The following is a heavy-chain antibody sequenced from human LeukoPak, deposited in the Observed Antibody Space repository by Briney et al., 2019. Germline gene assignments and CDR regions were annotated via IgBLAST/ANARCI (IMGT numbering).Heavy chain of an antibody. Sequence: SETLSLTCTVSGGSISSSSYYWGWIRQPPGKGLEWIGSIYYSGSTYYNPSLKSRVTISVDTSKNQFSLKLSSVTAADTAVYYCAKRITGTTSRSRSKSAFDIWGQGTMVTVSS. V-gene: IGHV4-39*01. CDR3: AKRITGTTSRSRSKSAFDI. D-gene: IGHD1-7*01. CDR2: IYYSGST. CDR1: GGSISSSSYY. J-gene: IGHJ3*02.